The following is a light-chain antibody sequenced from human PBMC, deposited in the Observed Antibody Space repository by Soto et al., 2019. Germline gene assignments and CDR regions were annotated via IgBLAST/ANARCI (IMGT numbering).Light chain of an antibody. CDR1: QSVSSN. CDR3: QQYNNWPQT. V-gene: IGKV3-15*01. J-gene: IGKJ1*01. CDR2: GAS. Sequence: EIGMTQSAATVSVSPGERATLSCMASQSVSSNLAWYQQKPGQAPRLLIYGASTRATGIPARFSGSGSGTEFTLTISSLQSEDFAVYYCQQYNNWPQTFGQGTKVDIK.